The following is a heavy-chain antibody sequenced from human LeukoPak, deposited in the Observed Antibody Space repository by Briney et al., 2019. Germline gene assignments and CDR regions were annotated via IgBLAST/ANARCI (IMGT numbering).Heavy chain of an antibody. Sequence: PSETLSLTCAVYGGSFSGYYWSWIRQPPGKGLEWIGEINHSGSTNYNPSLKSRVTISVDTSKNQSSLKLSSVTAADTAVYYCARRGSYSSSSPDHWGQGTLVTVSS. CDR3: ARRGSYSSSSPDH. J-gene: IGHJ5*02. CDR2: INHSGST. D-gene: IGHD6-6*01. CDR1: GGSFSGYY. V-gene: IGHV4-34*01.